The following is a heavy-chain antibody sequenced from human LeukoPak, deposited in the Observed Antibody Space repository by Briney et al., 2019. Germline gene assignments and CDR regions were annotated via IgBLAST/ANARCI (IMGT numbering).Heavy chain of an antibody. CDR3: ARGMGGYTFDY. V-gene: IGHV3-23*01. D-gene: IGHD5-24*01. CDR1: GFTFSNYA. Sequence: GGSLRLSCAASGFTFSNYAMGWVRQAPGKGPEWVSLISGSGGSTYYADSVKGRFTISRDNSKNTVFLQMNSLRAEDTAVYYCARGMGGYTFDYRGQGTLVTVSS. J-gene: IGHJ4*02. CDR2: ISGSGGST.